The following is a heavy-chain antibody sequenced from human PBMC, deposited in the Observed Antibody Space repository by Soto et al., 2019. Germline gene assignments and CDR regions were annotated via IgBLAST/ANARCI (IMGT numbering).Heavy chain of an antibody. V-gene: IGHV1-2*04. J-gene: IGHJ4*02. CDR1: GYIFTGYY. D-gene: IGHD6-19*01. Sequence: ASVKVSCKASGYIFTGYYMHWVRQAPGQGLEWTGWINPNSGDTNYTQKFQGWVTMTRDTSISTAYMELSRLRSDDTAVYYCATSRISIAVAGETEYYFDYWGQGTPVTVSS. CDR3: ATSRISIAVAGETEYYFDY. CDR2: INPNSGDT.